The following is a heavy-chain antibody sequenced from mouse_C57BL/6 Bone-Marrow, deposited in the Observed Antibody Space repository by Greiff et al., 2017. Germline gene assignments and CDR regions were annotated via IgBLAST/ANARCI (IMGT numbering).Heavy chain of an antibody. J-gene: IGHJ4*01. CDR1: GYTFTSYW. CDR3: ARVYYYGRGTDAMDY. CDR2: IDPSDSYT. D-gene: IGHD1-1*01. V-gene: IGHV1-69*01. Sequence: VQLQQSGAELVMPGASVKLSCKASGYTFTSYWMHWVKQRPGQGLEWIGEIDPSDSYTNYNQKFKGKSTLTVDKSSSTAYMQLSSLTSEDSAVYYCARVYYYGRGTDAMDYWGQGTSVTVSS.